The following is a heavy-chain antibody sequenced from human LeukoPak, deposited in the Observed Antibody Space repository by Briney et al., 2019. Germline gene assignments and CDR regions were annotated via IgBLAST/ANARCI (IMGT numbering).Heavy chain of an antibody. V-gene: IGHV3-30-3*01. CDR1: RFTFSSYA. CDR2: ISHDESNK. J-gene: IGHJ4*02. D-gene: IGHD1-26*01. CDR3: ARGSGSYWAPDY. Sequence: GGSLRLSCAASRFTFSSYAMHWVRQAPGRGLEWVAAISHDESNKYYADSVKGRFTVSRDKSKNTLYLQMNSLRAEDTAVYYCARGSGSYWAPDYWGQGTLVTVSS.